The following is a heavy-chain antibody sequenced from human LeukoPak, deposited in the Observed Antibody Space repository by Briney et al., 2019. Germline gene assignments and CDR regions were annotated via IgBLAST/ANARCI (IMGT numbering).Heavy chain of an antibody. CDR3: AKDCSSSWYEGDAFDI. D-gene: IGHD6-13*01. CDR1: GFTFSSYA. V-gene: IGHV3-23*01. Sequence: PGGSLRLSCAASGFTFSSYAMSWVRQAPGKGLEWVSAISGSGGSTYYADSVKGRFTISRDNSKNTLYLQMNSLRAEDTAVYYCAKDCSSSWYEGDAFDIWGQGTMVTVSS. J-gene: IGHJ3*02. CDR2: ISGSGGST.